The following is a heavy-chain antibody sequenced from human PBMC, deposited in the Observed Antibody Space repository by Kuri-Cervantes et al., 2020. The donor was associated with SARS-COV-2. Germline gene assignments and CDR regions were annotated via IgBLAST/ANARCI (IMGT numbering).Heavy chain of an antibody. J-gene: IGHJ4*02. CDR2: ISGSGFSI. V-gene: IGHV3-48*01. Sequence: GESLKISCAASGFTFTTFGMHWVRQPPGKGLEWVSYISGSGFSIYYADSLKGRFTISRDNAKNSLYLQMNSLTAEDTAVYYCARGGRYYFDYWGQGSLVTVSS. CDR3: ARGGRYYFDY. CDR1: GFTFTTFG. D-gene: IGHD1-26*01.